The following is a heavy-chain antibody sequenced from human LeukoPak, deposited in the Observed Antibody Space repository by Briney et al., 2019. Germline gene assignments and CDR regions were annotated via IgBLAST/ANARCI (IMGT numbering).Heavy chain of an antibody. J-gene: IGHJ3*02. Sequence: SGTLSLTCAVSGGSISSSNWWSWVRQPPGKGLEWIGEIYHSGSTNYNPSLKSRVTISVDKSKNQFSLKLSSVTAADTAVYYCARVGVVMDSDDDAFDIWGQGTMVTVSS. CDR3: ARVGVVMDSDDDAFDI. CDR1: GGSISSSNW. CDR2: IYHSGST. D-gene: IGHD3-3*01. V-gene: IGHV4-4*02.